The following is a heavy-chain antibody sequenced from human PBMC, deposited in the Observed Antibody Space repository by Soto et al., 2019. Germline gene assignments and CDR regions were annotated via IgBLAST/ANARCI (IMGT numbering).Heavy chain of an antibody. CDR1: GYTLTSYD. V-gene: IGHV1-8*01. CDR3: ARGKRDGYNYAFDI. CDR2: MNPNSGNT. J-gene: IGHJ3*02. Sequence: ASVKVSCKASGYTLTSYDINWARQATGQGLEWMGWMNPNSGNTGYAQKFQGRVTMTRNTSISTAYMELSSLRSEDTAVYYCARGKRDGYNYAFDIWGQGTMVTVSS. D-gene: IGHD5-12*01.